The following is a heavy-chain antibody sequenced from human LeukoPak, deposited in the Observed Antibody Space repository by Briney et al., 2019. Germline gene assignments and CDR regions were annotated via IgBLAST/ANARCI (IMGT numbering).Heavy chain of an antibody. CDR2: IYYSGST. D-gene: IGHD6-19*01. J-gene: IGHJ4*02. CDR1: GGSISSYY. Sequence: SETLSLTCTVSGGSISSYYWSWIRQPPGKGLEWIGYIYYSGSTNYNPSLKSRVTISVDTSKNQFSLKLSSVTAAHTAVYYCARQWLVTYYFDYWGQGTLVTVSS. V-gene: IGHV4-59*01. CDR3: ARQWLVTYYFDY.